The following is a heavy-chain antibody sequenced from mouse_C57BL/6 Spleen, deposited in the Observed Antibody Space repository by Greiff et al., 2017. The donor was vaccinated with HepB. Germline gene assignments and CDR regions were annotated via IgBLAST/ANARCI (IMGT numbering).Heavy chain of an antibody. CDR2: IYPGDGDT. V-gene: IGHV1-82*01. J-gene: IGHJ2*01. CDR1: GYAFSSSW. CDR3: ARGANNWDPFDY. Sequence: SGPELVKPGASVKISCKASGYAFSSSWMNWVKQRPGKGLEWIGRIYPGDGDTNYNGKFKGKATLTADKSSSTAYMQLSSLTSEDSAVYFCARGANNWDPFDYWGQGTTLTVSS. D-gene: IGHD4-1*01.